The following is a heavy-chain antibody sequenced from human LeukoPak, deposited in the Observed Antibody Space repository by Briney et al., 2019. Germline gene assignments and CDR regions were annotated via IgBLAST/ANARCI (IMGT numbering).Heavy chain of an antibody. Sequence: PSETLSLTCAVSGGSISSGGYSWSWIRQPPGKGLEWIGYIYHSGSTYYNPSLKSRVTISVDRSKNQFPLKLSSVTAADTAVYYCARDLGMRGYFDYWGQGTLVTVSS. CDR2: IYHSGST. V-gene: IGHV4-30-2*01. CDR1: GGSISSGGYS. CDR3: ARDLGMRGYFDY. D-gene: IGHD7-27*01. J-gene: IGHJ4*02.